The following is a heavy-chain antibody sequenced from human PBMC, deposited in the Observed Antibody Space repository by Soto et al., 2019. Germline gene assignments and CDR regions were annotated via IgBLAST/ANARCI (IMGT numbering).Heavy chain of an antibody. Sequence: QVQLVQSGAEVKKPGASVKVSCKASGYTFTGYYMHWVRQAPGQGLEWMGWINPNSGGTNYAQKFQGWVXMXRXXSISTAYMELSRLRSDDTAVYYCAREVVIFDAFDIWGQGTMVTVSS. CDR1: GYTFTGYY. CDR2: INPNSGGT. CDR3: AREVVIFDAFDI. J-gene: IGHJ3*02. D-gene: IGHD3-22*01. V-gene: IGHV1-2*04.